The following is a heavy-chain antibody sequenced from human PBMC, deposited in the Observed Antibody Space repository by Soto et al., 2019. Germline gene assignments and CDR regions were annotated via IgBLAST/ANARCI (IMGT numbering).Heavy chain of an antibody. J-gene: IGHJ4*02. CDR3: ARSAGNAGRFSEY. D-gene: IGHD2-15*01. CDR1: GYTFTSYW. V-gene: IGHV5-51*01. Sequence: GESLKISCKGSGYTFTSYWIGWVRQMPGEGLERLGVIYPGDSDTRYSPSFQGQVTISADKSVNTAYLQWGSLKASDSAIYYCARSAGNAGRFSEYWGQRTLVTVSS. CDR2: IYPGDSDT.